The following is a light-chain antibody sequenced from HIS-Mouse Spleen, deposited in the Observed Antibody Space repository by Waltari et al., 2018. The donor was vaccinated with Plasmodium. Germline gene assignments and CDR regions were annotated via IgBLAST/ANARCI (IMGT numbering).Light chain of an antibody. V-gene: IGKV3-15*01. CDR3: QQYNNPRTT. J-gene: IGKJ2*01. Sequence: EIVMTQSPATLSVSPGERATLSCRASQSVSSNLAWYQQKPGQAPRLLIYGASTRATGIPARFSGSGSGTEFTLTISSQQSEDFAVYYCQQYNNPRTTFGQGTKLEIK. CDR1: QSVSSN. CDR2: GAS.